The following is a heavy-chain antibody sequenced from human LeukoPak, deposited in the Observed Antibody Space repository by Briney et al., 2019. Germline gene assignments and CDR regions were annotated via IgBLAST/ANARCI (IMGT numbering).Heavy chain of an antibody. CDR3: AKGAGYCSSTSCHIYFDY. Sequence: GGSLRLSCAASGFTFSSYAMSWVRQAPGKGLEWVPAISGSGGSTYYADSVKGRFTISRDNSKNTLYLQMNSLRAEDTAVYYCAKGAGYCSSTSCHIYFDYWGQGTLVTVSS. D-gene: IGHD2-2*02. CDR2: ISGSGGST. J-gene: IGHJ4*02. CDR1: GFTFSSYA. V-gene: IGHV3-23*01.